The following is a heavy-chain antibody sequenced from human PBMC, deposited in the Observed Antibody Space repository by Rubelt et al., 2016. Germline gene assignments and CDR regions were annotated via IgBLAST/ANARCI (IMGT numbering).Heavy chain of an antibody. V-gene: IGHV1-2*06. Sequence: APGQGLEWMGRINPNSGGTNYAQNFQGRVTMTRDTSISTAYMDLSRLRSDDTAVYYCARVGTAMVTTWGQGTLVTVSS. D-gene: IGHD5-18*01. CDR3: ARVGTAMVTT. CDR2: INPNSGGT. J-gene: IGHJ5*02.